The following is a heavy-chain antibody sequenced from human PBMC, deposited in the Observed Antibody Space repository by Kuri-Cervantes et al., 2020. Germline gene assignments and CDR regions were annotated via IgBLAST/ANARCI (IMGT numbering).Heavy chain of an antibody. CDR2: INAGNGNT. V-gene: IGHV1-3*03. J-gene: IGHJ4*02. D-gene: IGHD3-10*01. CDR3: ARRGLVQGVIMPLTFDY. Sequence: ASVKVSCKASGYTFTSYAMHWVRQAPGQRLEWMGWINAGNGNTKYSQKFQGRVTITRDTSATTAYMELSGLRSEDIDVYYCARRGLVQGVIMPLTFDYWGQGTLVTVSS. CDR1: GYTFTSYA.